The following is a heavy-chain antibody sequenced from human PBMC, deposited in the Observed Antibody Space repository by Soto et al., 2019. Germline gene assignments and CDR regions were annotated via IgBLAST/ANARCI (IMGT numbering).Heavy chain of an antibody. CDR3: ARGGSGTSEGPYYYYGMDV. CDR2: INPSGGST. D-gene: IGHD3-10*01. J-gene: IGHJ6*02. CDR1: GYTFTSYY. V-gene: IGHV1-46*01. Sequence: ASVKVSCKASGYTFTSYYMHWVRQAPGQGLEWMGIINPSGGSTSYAQKFQGRVTMTRDTSTSTVYMELSSLRSEDTAVYYCARGGSGTSEGPYYYYGMDVWGQGTRVTFSS.